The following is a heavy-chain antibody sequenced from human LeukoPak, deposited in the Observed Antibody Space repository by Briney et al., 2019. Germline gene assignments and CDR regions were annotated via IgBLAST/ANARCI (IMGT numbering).Heavy chain of an antibody. Sequence: ASVRVSCKASEYTFTNHAMNWVRQAPGQGLEWMGWINTTTGNPTYAQGFTGRFVFSLDTSVSTAYLQISSLKAEDTAVYYCARGTLDRDYGDYLSYYYGMDVWGQGTTVTVSS. CDR2: INTTTGNP. J-gene: IGHJ6*02. CDR1: EYTFTNHA. D-gene: IGHD4-17*01. CDR3: ARGTLDRDYGDYLSYYYGMDV. V-gene: IGHV7-4-1*02.